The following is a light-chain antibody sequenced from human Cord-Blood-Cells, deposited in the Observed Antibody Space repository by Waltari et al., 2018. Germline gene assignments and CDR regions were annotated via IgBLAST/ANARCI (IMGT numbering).Light chain of an antibody. CDR2: GKN. CDR3: NSRDSSGVV. CDR1: SLRSYY. J-gene: IGLJ2*01. Sequence: SSELTQDPAVSVALGQTVRITCQGDSLRSYYASWYQQKPGQAPVLVIYGKNNRPSGIPDRFSGSSPGNTASLTITGAQAEDEADYYCNSRDSSGVVFGGGTKLTVL. V-gene: IGLV3-19*01.